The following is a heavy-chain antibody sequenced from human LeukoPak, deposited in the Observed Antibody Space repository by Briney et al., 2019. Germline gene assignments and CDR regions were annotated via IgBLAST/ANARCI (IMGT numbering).Heavy chain of an antibody. CDR2: FDPEHGET. CDR1: GFTLTELS. CDR3: ARGDIVVVPAASWFDP. Sequence: ASVKVSCKVSGFTLTELSMYWVRQAPGKGLEWMGSFDPEHGETIYAQNFQGRVTMTEDTSTDTAYMELSSLRSEDTAMYYCARGDIVVVPAASWFDPWGQGTLVTVSS. V-gene: IGHV1-24*01. J-gene: IGHJ5*02. D-gene: IGHD2-2*01.